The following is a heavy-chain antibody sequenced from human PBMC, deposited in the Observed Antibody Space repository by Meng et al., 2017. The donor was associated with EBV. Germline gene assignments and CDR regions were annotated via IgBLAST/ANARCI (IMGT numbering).Heavy chain of an antibody. Sequence: QVSLVQPGAEVKKPGASVKVSCKASGYTFTGYYMHWVRQAPGQGLEWMGRINPNSGGTNYAQKFQGRVTMTRDTSISTAYMELSRLRSDDTAVYYCARVGIAVAGTGDYWGQGTLVTVSS. D-gene: IGHD6-19*01. CDR3: ARVGIAVAGTGDY. J-gene: IGHJ4*02. CDR1: GYTFTGYY. CDR2: INPNSGGT. V-gene: IGHV1-2*06.